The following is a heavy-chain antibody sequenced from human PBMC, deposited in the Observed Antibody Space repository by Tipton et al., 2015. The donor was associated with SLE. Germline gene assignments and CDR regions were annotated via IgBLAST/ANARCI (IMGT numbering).Heavy chain of an antibody. D-gene: IGHD3-10*01. J-gene: IGHJ4*02. CDR3: ARDPGDYVDY. V-gene: IGHV4-59*01. CDR1: GGSFSGYY. Sequence: TLSLTCAVYGGSFSGYYWSWIRQPPGKGLEWIGYIYYSGSTNYNPSLKSRVTISVDTSKNQFSLKLSSVTAADTAVYYCARDPGDYVDYWGQGTLVTVAS. CDR2: IYYSGST.